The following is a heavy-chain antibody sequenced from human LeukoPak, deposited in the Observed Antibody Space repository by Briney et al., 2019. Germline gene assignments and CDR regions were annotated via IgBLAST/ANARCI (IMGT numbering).Heavy chain of an antibody. V-gene: IGHV4-59*01. Sequence: SETLSLTCTVSGGSISSYYWSWIRQPPGKGLEWIGYIYYSGSTNYNPSLKSRVTISVDTSKNQFSLKLSSVTAADTAVYYCARSRDYGDSTSFDYWGQGTLVTVSS. CDR1: GGSISSYY. CDR3: ARSRDYGDSTSFDY. CDR2: IYYSGST. J-gene: IGHJ4*02. D-gene: IGHD4-17*01.